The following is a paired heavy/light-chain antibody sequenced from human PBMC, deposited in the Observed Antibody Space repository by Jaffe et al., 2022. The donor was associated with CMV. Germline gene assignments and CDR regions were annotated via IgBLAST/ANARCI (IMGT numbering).Light chain of an antibody. CDR3: QQYDNFPIT. CDR1: QDISNY. CDR2: DAS. J-gene: IGKJ3*01. V-gene: IGKV1-33*01. Sequence: DIQMTQSPSSLSASAGDRVTITCQASQDISNYLNWYQQKAGKAPKLLIYDASNLETGVPSRFSGSGSGTDFTFTISSLQPEDIATYYCQQYDNFPITFGPGTKVDIK.
Heavy chain of an antibody. CDR2: IRSSSADR. J-gene: IGHJ4*02. V-gene: IGHV3-21*01. D-gene: IGHD3-16*01. CDR3: ARGEGAYYDYVWGTWL. CDR1: GFIFSTYS. Sequence: EVQLVESGGGLVKPGGSLRLSCVGSGFIFSTYSMNWVRQAPGKGLEWVASIRSSSADRHYADSVKGRFTISRDNRQNSLYLQMNSLRAEDTAVYYCARGEGAYYDYVWGTWLWGQGAPVTVSS.